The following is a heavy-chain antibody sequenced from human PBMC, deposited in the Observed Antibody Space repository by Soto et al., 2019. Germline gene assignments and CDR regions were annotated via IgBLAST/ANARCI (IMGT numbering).Heavy chain of an antibody. CDR3: AGVATWDGDLRNLDL. D-gene: IGHD7-27*01. CDR2: VYPGDSDT. V-gene: IGHV5-51*01. J-gene: IGHJ2*01. CDR1: GYSFSSSW. Sequence: PGESLKISCKGSGYSFSSSWIAWVRQMPGKGLEWMGIVYPGDSDTRYSPSFQGQVTISADKSISTAYLQWSNLKASDTAMYYCAGVATWDGDLRNLDLWGRGTLVTLSS.